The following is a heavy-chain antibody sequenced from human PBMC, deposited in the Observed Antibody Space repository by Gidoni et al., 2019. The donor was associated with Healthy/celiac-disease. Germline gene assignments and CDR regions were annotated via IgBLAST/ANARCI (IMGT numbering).Heavy chain of an antibody. CDR2: SRPNSGGT. Sequence: QVQLVQSGAEVKKPGASVKVSCKASGSTFTGYYMHWVRQAPGRGLEWMGWSRPNSGGTNYAHKFPGRVTMTRDTSISTAYMELSRLRSDDTCVYYCAIELAVAGGFFDYWGQGTLVTVSS. CDR1: GSTFTGYY. V-gene: IGHV1-2*07. D-gene: IGHD6-19*01. CDR3: AIELAVAGGFFDY. J-gene: IGHJ4*02.